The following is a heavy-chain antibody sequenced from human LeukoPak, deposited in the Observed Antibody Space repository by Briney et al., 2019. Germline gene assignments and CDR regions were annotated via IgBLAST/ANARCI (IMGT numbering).Heavy chain of an antibody. D-gene: IGHD2-2*01. J-gene: IGHJ3*02. V-gene: IGHV3-21*01. CDR1: GFTFSSYS. CDR3: ARGHGVVAASDDAFDI. CDR2: ISTSSIYI. Sequence: GGSLRLSCAASGFTFSSYSMNWVRQAPGKGLEWVSSISTSSIYIYYADSMKGRFTIPRDNAKKSLYLQMNSLRAEDTAVYYCARGHGVVAASDDAFDIWGQGTMVTVSS.